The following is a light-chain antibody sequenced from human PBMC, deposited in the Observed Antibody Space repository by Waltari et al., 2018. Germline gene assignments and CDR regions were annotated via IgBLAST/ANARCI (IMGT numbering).Light chain of an antibody. Sequence: EMVMTQSPATLSVSPGERATLSCRASQSVYSNLAWYQQKPGQAPRLLIYDASTRATGIPARFTGSGSGTEFTLTISSLQSEDSAVYSCQQYNRWPPITFGQGTRLEIK. CDR2: DAS. J-gene: IGKJ5*01. V-gene: IGKV3D-15*01. CDR1: QSVYSN. CDR3: QQYNRWPPIT.